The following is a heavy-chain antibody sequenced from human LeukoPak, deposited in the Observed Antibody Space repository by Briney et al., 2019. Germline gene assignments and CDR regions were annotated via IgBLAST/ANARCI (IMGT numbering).Heavy chain of an antibody. CDR1: GLTFSVYS. CDR2: INPTSTSI. V-gene: IGHV3-21*01. D-gene: IGHD3-10*01. Sequence: GGSLRLSCVASGLTFSVYSISWARRAPGKGLEWVSSINPTSTSIYYADAVRGRFTISRDNAKSSLYLQMDSLRAEDTAVYYCVRLRRNSDRSYYYYYYASWGQGILVTVSS. J-gene: IGHJ5*02. CDR3: VRLRRNSDRSYYYYYYAS.